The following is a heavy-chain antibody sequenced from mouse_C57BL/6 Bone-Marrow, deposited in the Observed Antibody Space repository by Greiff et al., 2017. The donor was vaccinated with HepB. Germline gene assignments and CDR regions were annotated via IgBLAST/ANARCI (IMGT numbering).Heavy chain of an antibody. CDR2: ISDGGSYT. CDR3: ARDPVFFYYDFAMDY. Sequence: EVKLVESGGGLVKPGGSLKLSCAASGFTFSSYAMSWVRQTPEKRLEWVATISDGGSYTYYPDNVKGRFTISRDNAKNNLYLQMSHLKSEDTAMYYCARDPVFFYYDFAMDYWGQGTSVTVSS. V-gene: IGHV5-4*01. J-gene: IGHJ4*01. CDR1: GFTFSSYA. D-gene: IGHD2-4*01.